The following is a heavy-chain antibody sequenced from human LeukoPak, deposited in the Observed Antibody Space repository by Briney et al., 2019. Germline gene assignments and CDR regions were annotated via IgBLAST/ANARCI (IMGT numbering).Heavy chain of an antibody. CDR2: ISSRGTFI. J-gene: IGHJ4*02. D-gene: IGHD3-22*01. CDR1: GFTFSPHS. CDR3: ASKEVVVGHDY. V-gene: IGHV3-21*01. Sequence: PGGSLRLSYAASGFTFSPHSMTWVRQAPGKGLQWVSSISSRGTFIYYADSVKGRFTISRDNAKNSLYLQMNSLRAEDTAVYFCASKEVVVGHDYWGQGTLVTVSS.